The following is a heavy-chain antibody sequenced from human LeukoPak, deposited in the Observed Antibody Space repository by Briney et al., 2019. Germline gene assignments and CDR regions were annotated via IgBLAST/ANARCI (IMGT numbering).Heavy chain of an antibody. Sequence: GGSLRLSCAASGFTFSSYWMHWVRQAPGKVLVWVSRINSDGSSTSYADSVKGRFTISRDNAKNTLYLQMNSLRAEDTAVYYCATTGGYSYYYYYYYMDVWGKGPTVTVSS. D-gene: IGHD5-18*01. CDR1: GFTFSSYW. CDR2: INSDGSST. V-gene: IGHV3-74*01. CDR3: ATTGGYSYYYYYYYMDV. J-gene: IGHJ6*03.